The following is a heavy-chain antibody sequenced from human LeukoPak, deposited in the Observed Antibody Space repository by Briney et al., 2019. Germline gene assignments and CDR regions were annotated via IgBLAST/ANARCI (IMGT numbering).Heavy chain of an antibody. CDR3: ARDREQWRYYYYGVDV. Sequence: GGSLRLSCAASGFTFSSYSMNWVRQAPGKGLEWVSYISSSSSTIYYADSVKGRFTISRDNAKNSLYLQMNSLRAEDTAVYYCARDREQWRYYYYGVDVWGQGTTVTVSS. J-gene: IGHJ6*02. CDR2: ISSSSSTI. D-gene: IGHD6-19*01. CDR1: GFTFSSYS. V-gene: IGHV3-48*04.